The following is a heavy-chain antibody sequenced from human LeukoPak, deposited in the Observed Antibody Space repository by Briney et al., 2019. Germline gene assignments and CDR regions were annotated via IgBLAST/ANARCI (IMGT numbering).Heavy chain of an antibody. CDR2: IKQDGSEK. J-gene: IGHJ4*02. V-gene: IGHV3-7*01. CDR3: ARIMDLLGVHFDF. D-gene: IGHD2-8*01. CDR1: GFTFSSYW. Sequence: TGGSLRLSCAASGFTFSSYWMSWVRQAPGKGLEWVANIKQDGSEKYYVDSVKGRFTISRDNAKNSLYLQMNSLRAEDTAMYYCARIMDLLGVHFDFWGQGTLVTVSS.